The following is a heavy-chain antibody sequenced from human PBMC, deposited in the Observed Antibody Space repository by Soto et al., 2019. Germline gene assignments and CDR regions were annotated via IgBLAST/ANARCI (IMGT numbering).Heavy chain of an antibody. CDR3: ARGRPTSYYYMDV. CDR1: GGSISSGGYY. V-gene: IGHV4-31*03. CDR2: IYYSGST. Sequence: SETLSLTCTVSGGSISSGGYYWSWIRQHPGKGLEWIGYIYYSGSTYYNPSLKSRVTISVDTSKNQFSLKLSSVTAADTAVYYCARGRPTSYYYMDVWGKGTTVTVSS. J-gene: IGHJ6*03.